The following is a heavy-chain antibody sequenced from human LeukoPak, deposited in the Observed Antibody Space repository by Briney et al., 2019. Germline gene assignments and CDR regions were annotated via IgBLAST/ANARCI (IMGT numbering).Heavy chain of an antibody. CDR2: ISGSGGST. D-gene: IGHD3-9*01. V-gene: IGHV3-23*01. Sequence: QPGGSLRLSCAASGFTFSSYAMSWVRQAPGKGLEWVSAISGSGGSTYYADSVKGRFTISRDNSKNTLYLQMNSLRAEDTAVYYCAKVGLVNYDILTGYYLYFDYWGQGTLVTVSS. J-gene: IGHJ4*02. CDR1: GFTFSSYA. CDR3: AKVGLVNYDILTGYYLYFDY.